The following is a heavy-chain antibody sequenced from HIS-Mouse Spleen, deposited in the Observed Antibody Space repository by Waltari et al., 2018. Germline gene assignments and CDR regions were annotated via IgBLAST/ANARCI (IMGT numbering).Heavy chain of an antibody. V-gene: IGHV2-70*15. CDR1: GFPPSTSGTC. CDR2: IDWDDDK. D-gene: IGHD6-19*01. CDR3: ARIAEGYSSGWYAFDY. Sequence: QVTLREPGPALVKPTQTLTRTCTFSGFPPSTSGTCVSWIRPPPGKAREWLARIDWDDDKYYSTSLKTRLTISKDTSKNQVVLTMTNMDPVDTATYYCARIAEGYSSGWYAFDYWGQGTLVTVSS. J-gene: IGHJ4*02.